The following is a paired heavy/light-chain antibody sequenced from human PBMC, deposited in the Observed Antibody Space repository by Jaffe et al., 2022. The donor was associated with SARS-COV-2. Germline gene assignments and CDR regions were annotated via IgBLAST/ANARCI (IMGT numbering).Heavy chain of an antibody. D-gene: IGHD6-19*01. CDR2: ITGSGDST. V-gene: IGHV3-23*04. CDR3: ANHSWLAPYYHYYMDV. J-gene: IGHJ6*03. Sequence: EVQLVESGGGLVQAGGSLRLSCAASGFTFSTHAMSWVRQAPGKGLEWVSSITGSGDSTYYADSVTGRFTASRDNPKNTLYLQMNSLRAEDTAVYYCANHSWLAPYYHYYMDVWGIGTTVSVSS. CDR1: GFTFSTHA.
Light chain of an antibody. CDR1: QSVYSN. V-gene: IGKV3-15*01. Sequence: EIVMTQSPATLSVSPGERVTLSCRASQSVYSNLAWYQQKPGQAPRLLIYGASARATGIPARFSGSESGTEFTLTISSLQSEDFAAYYCQQYSKWPITFGQGTRLEIK. J-gene: IGKJ5*01. CDR2: GAS. CDR3: QQYSKWPIT.